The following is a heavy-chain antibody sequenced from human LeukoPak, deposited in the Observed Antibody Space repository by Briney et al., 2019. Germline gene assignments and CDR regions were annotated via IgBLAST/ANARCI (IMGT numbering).Heavy chain of an antibody. CDR1: GYTFTSYG. D-gene: IGHD2-15*01. CDR3: ARDGDCSGGSCYLYGFDY. J-gene: IGHJ4*02. V-gene: IGHV1-18*01. Sequence: ASVKVSCKASGYTFTSYGISWVRQAPGQGLEWMGWISAYNGNTNYAQKLQGRVTMTTDTSTSTAYMELRSLRSDDTAVHYCARDGDCSGGSCYLYGFDYWGQGTLVTVSS. CDR2: ISAYNGNT.